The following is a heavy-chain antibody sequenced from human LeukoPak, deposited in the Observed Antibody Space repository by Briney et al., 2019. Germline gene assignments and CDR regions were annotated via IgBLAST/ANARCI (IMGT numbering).Heavy chain of an antibody. D-gene: IGHD2-2*01. CDR2: INTNTGNP. J-gene: IGHJ4*02. Sequence: ASVKVSCKASGYTFTSYGISWVRQAPGQGLEWMGWINTNTGNPTYAQGFTGRFVFSLDTSVSTAYLQISSLKAEDTAVYYCARDVGGIVVVPAAFDYWGQGTLVTVSS. CDR3: ARDVGGIVVVPAAFDY. V-gene: IGHV7-4-1*02. CDR1: GYTFTSYG.